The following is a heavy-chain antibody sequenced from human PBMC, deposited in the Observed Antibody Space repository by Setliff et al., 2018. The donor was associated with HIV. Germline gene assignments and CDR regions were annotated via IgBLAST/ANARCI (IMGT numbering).Heavy chain of an antibody. CDR3: ARESWGLGDY. V-gene: IGHV1-3*01. CDR1: GYTFTNYA. Sequence: ASVKVSCKTFGYTFTNYAMHWVRQAPGQSLAWMGWINAGNGNTKYSQKFQGRVAITRDTSASTAYMELSSLRSEDTGLYYCARESWGLGDYWGQGTLVTVSS. D-gene: IGHD6-13*01. J-gene: IGHJ4*02. CDR2: INAGNGNT.